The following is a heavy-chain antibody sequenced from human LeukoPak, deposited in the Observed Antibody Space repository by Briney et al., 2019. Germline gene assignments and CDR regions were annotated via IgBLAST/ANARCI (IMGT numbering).Heavy chain of an antibody. CDR3: ARDPRGYYSPDY. Sequence: GGSLKLSCATSGFTFNNYNMNWVRQAPGRALEWVSSITSSGTYTFYADSVKGRFTISRDNAKNSPYLQMNSLRAEDTAVYYCARDPRGYYSPDYWGQGTLVTVSS. D-gene: IGHD2-21*01. CDR2: ITSSGTYT. CDR1: GFTFNNYN. V-gene: IGHV3-21*01. J-gene: IGHJ4*02.